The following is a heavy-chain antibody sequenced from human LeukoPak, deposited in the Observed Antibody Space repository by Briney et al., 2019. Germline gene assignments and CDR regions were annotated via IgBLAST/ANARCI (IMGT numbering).Heavy chain of an antibody. CDR2: IYSSGST. Sequence: SETLSLTCTVSGVSISSYYWSWIRQPAGKGLEWIGRIYSSGSTHYNPSLKSRVSISRDTSKNHFSLNLRSVTAADTAVYYCARDKGTMPFDIWGQGTMVTVSS. D-gene: IGHD4/OR15-4a*01. V-gene: IGHV4-4*07. J-gene: IGHJ3*02. CDR1: GVSISSYY. CDR3: ARDKGTMPFDI.